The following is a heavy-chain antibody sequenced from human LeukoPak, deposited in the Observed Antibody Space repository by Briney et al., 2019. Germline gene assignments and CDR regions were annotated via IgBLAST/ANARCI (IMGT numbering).Heavy chain of an antibody. D-gene: IGHD2-21*01. CDR1: GFTFSSYS. Sequence: GGSLRLSCAASGFTFSSYSMTWARQAPGKGLEWVSSISSSSSYIYYADSVKGRFTISRDNAKNSLYLQMNSLRAEDTAVYYCARDRDDLTSDAFDIWGQGTMVTVSS. J-gene: IGHJ3*02. CDR2: ISSSSSYI. CDR3: ARDRDDLTSDAFDI. V-gene: IGHV3-21*01.